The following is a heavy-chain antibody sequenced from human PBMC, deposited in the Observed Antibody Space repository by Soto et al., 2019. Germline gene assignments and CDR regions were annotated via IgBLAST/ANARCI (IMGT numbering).Heavy chain of an antibody. D-gene: IGHD4-17*01. Sequence: QVQLVQSGAEVKKPGSSVKVSCKASGGTFSSYAISWVRQAPGQGLEWMGGIIPIFGTANYAQKFQGRVTITADESTSTAYMELSSLRSEDTAVYYCAQAPDYSDYDRGNWFDPWGQGTLVTVSS. V-gene: IGHV1-69*12. CDR1: GGTFSSYA. CDR3: AQAPDYSDYDRGNWFDP. CDR2: IIPIFGTA. J-gene: IGHJ5*02.